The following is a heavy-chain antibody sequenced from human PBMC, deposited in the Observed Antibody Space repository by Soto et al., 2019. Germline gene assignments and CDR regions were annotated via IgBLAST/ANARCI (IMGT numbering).Heavy chain of an antibody. D-gene: IGHD6-13*01. CDR3: ARASASSSSWLFDAFDI. J-gene: IGHJ3*02. Sequence: SQTLSLTCAISGDSVSRNSAAWNWIRQSPSRGLEWLGRTYYRSKWYNDYAVSVKSRITINPDTSKNQFSLQLNSVTPEDTAVYYCARASASSSSWLFDAFDIWGQGKMVTVSS. V-gene: IGHV6-1*01. CDR2: TYYRSKWYN. CDR1: GDSVSRNSAA.